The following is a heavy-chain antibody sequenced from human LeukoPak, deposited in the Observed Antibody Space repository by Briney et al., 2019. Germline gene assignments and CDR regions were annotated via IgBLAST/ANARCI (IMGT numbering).Heavy chain of an antibody. CDR2: INHSGST. Sequence: SETLSLTCAVYGGSFSGYYWSWIRQPPGKGLEWIGEINHSGSTNYNPSLKSRVTISVDTSKNQFSLKLSSVTAADTAVYYCARVVVVVPAAILTYYYYGMDVWGQGTTVTVSS. D-gene: IGHD2-2*02. J-gene: IGHJ6*02. V-gene: IGHV4-34*01. CDR3: ARVVVVVPAAILTYYYYGMDV. CDR1: GGSFSGYY.